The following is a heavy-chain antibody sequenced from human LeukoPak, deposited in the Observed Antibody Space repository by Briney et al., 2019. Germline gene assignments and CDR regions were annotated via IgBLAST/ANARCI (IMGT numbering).Heavy chain of an antibody. CDR1: GFTFSSYS. CDR3: ARAVLGYSWVYDY. CDR2: ISSSSSYI. V-gene: IGHV3-21*01. Sequence: PGGSLRLSCAASGFTFSSYSMNWVRQAPGKGLEWVSSISSSSSYIYYADSVKGRLTISRDNAKKSLYLQMNSLRDEDTAVYYCARAVLGYSWVYDYWGQGTLVTVSS. D-gene: IGHD5-18*01. J-gene: IGHJ4*02.